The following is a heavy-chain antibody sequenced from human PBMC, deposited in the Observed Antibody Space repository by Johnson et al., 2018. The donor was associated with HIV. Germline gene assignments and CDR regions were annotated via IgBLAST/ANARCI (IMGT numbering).Heavy chain of an antibody. Sequence: VQLVESGGGLVQPGGSLRLSCAASGFTFSSYWMSWVRQAPGKGLEWVANITQDGSEKYYADSVKGRFTISRDNAKNPLYLQMTSLRAEDTAVYYCAREGGIAAAGTDAFDIWGQGTVVIVSS. D-gene: IGHD6-13*01. CDR1: GFTFSSYW. CDR2: ITQDGSEK. CDR3: AREGGIAAAGTDAFDI. J-gene: IGHJ3*02. V-gene: IGHV3-7*01.